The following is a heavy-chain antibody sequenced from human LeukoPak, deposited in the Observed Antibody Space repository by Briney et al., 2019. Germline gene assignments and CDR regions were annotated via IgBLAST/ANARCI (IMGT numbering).Heavy chain of an antibody. D-gene: IGHD2-2*01. Sequence: PGRSLRLSCAAPGFTFSRYGVNWVRQAPGKGLEWVAAISYDGSNDFYADSVKGRFTISRDNSKNTLYLQMNSLRAEDTALYYCAKGQGLYAPLRNYGMDVWGQGTTVTVSS. J-gene: IGHJ6*02. V-gene: IGHV3-30*18. CDR3: AKGQGLYAPLRNYGMDV. CDR1: GFTFSRYG. CDR2: ISYDGSND.